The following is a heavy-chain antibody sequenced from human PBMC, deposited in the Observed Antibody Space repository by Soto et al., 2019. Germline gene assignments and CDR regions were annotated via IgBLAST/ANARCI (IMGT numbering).Heavy chain of an antibody. V-gene: IGHV3-66*01. Sequence: PGGSLRLSCAASGFTVSSKYMSWVRQAPGKGLEYVSVIYSDGNSYYADPVKGRFTISRDNSRNTLFLQMNSLRAEDTAVYYCARARNTDPPLDCWGQGTLVTVSS. CDR3: ARARNTDPPLDC. CDR2: IYSDGNS. D-gene: IGHD5-18*01. CDR1: GFTVSSKY. J-gene: IGHJ4*02.